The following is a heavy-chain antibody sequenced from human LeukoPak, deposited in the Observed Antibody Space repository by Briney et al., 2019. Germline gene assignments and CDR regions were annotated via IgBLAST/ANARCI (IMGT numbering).Heavy chain of an antibody. J-gene: IGHJ4*02. CDR2: IKSKTDGGTT. V-gene: IGHV3-15*01. Sequence: PGGSLRLSCAASGFTFSNAWMSWVRQAPGKGLEWVGRIKSKTDGGTTDYAAPVKGKFTISRDDSKNTLYLQMNSLKTEDTAVYYCTSHCSSTSCPSWGQGTLVTVSS. CDR1: GFTFSNAW. CDR3: TSHCSSTSCPS. D-gene: IGHD2-2*01.